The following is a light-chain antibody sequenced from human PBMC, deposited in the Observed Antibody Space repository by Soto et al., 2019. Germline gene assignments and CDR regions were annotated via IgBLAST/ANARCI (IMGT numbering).Light chain of an antibody. CDR1: SSDIGGYNY. V-gene: IGLV2-14*01. CDR3: TSYTSSSTYV. CDR2: GVT. J-gene: IGLJ1*01. Sequence: QSALTQPASVSESPGQSITISCAGTSSDIGGYNYVSWYQQHPDKAPKLMIYGVTNRPSGVSDRFSGSKSGNTASLTISGLKAEDEADYYCTSYTSSSTYVFGTGTKVTVL.